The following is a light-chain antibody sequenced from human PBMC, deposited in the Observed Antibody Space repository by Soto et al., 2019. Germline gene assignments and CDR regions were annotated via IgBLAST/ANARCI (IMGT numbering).Light chain of an antibody. CDR1: QSVRSN. V-gene: IGKV3-15*01. J-gene: IGKJ5*01. CDR2: GAS. CDR3: QQYGSSPPIT. Sequence: EIVMTQSPATLSVSPGERATLSCRASQSVRSNLAWYQQKPGQAPRLLIYGASTRATGIPARSSGSGSGTEFTLTISSLQSEDFAVYYCQQYGSSPPITFGQGTRLEI.